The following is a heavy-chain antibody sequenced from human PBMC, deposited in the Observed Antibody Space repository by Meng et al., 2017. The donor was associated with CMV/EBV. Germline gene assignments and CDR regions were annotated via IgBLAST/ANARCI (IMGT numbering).Heavy chain of an antibody. V-gene: IGHV3-30*02. CDR3: AKDRGYYDSSGYNPMGDYYGMDV. CDR1: GFTFSNAW. J-gene: IGHJ6*02. D-gene: IGHD3-22*01. Sequence: GESLKISCAASGFTFSNAWMSWVRQAPGKGLEWVAFIRYDGSNKYYADSVKGRFTISRDNSKNTLYLQMNSLRAEDTAVYYCAKDRGYYDSSGYNPMGDYYGMDVWGQGTTVTVSS. CDR2: IRYDGSNK.